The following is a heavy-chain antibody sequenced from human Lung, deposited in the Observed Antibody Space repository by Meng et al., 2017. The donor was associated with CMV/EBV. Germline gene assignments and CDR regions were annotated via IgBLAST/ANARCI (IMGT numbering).Heavy chain of an antibody. Sequence: ASVKVSCKASGYTFTSYDISWVRQAPGQGLEWMGWMNPNSGNTDSAQNFQGRVTMTRNTSISTAYMELSSLRSEDTAVYYCARAVYCIGTTCFFYPMAVWXQGTTVXVSS. V-gene: IGHV1-8*01. D-gene: IGHD2-2*01. CDR3: ARAVYCIGTTCFFYPMAV. J-gene: IGHJ6*02. CDR2: MNPNSGNT. CDR1: GYTFTSYD.